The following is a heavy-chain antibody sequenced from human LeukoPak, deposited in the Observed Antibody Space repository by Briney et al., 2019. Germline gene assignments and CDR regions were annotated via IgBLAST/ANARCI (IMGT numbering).Heavy chain of an antibody. CDR2: ITSSSSYI. D-gene: IGHD6-6*01. V-gene: IGHV3-21*01. Sequence: GGSLRLSCAASGLTFSSYGMNWVRQAPGKGLEWVSSITSSSSYIYYADSVKGRFTISRDNAKNSLYLQMNSLRAEDTAVYYCARSYSSSRGTFDYWGQRTLVTVSS. CDR3: ARSYSSSRGTFDY. J-gene: IGHJ4*02. CDR1: GLTFSSYG.